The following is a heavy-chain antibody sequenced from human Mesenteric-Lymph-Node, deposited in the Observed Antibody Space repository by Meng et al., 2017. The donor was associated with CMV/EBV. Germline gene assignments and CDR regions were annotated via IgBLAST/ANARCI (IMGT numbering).Heavy chain of an antibody. V-gene: IGHV4-59*01. D-gene: IGHD6-6*01. Sequence: SETLSLTCTVSGGSISSYYWSWIRQPPGKGLEWIGYIFYSGSTNYNPSLKSRVTISVDTSKNQLSLKLSSVTAADTAVYYCARAARLGNYYYGMDVWGQGTTVTVSS. J-gene: IGHJ6*02. CDR2: IFYSGST. CDR1: GGSISSYY. CDR3: ARAARLGNYYYGMDV.